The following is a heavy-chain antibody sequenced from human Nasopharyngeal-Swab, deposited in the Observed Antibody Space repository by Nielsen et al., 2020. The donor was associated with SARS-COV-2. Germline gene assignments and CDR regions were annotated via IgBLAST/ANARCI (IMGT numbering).Heavy chain of an antibody. V-gene: IGHV3-73*01. CDR2: IRSKANSYAT. CDR3: AKERYYYDSSGYLLYY. CDR1: GFTFSGSA. Sequence: GESLKISCAASGFTFSGSAMHWVRQASGKGLEWVGRIRSKANSYATAYAASVKGRFTISRDDSKNTAYLQMNSLKTEDTAVYYCAKERYYYDSSGYLLYYWGQGTLVTVSS. D-gene: IGHD3-22*01. J-gene: IGHJ4*02.